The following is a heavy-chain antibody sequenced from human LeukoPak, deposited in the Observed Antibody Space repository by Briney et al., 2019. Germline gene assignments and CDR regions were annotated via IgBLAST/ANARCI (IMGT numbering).Heavy chain of an antibody. CDR1: GFTFSTYS. CDR3: AKISWDGRGTFY. D-gene: IGHD2-15*01. CDR2: IRGGGENT. J-gene: IGHJ4*02. Sequence: GGSLRLSCAASGFTFSTYSMSWVRQAPGKGLEWVSAIRGGGENTYYADSVKGRFTISRDNSKDTPSLQMNSLRAEDTAVYYCAKISWDGRGTFYWGQGTLVTVSS. V-gene: IGHV3-23*01.